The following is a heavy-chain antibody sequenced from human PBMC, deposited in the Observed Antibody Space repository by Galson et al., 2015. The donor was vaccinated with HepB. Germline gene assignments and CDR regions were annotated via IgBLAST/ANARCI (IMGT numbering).Heavy chain of an antibody. V-gene: IGHV3-74*01. Sequence: SLRLSCAASGFTFSSYWMHWVRQAPGKGLVWVSRINSDGSSTSYADSVKGRFTISRDNAKNTLYLQMNSLRAEDTAVYYCARVKVVAVAGTPYYFDYWGQGTLVTVSS. CDR2: INSDGSST. J-gene: IGHJ4*02. D-gene: IGHD6-19*01. CDR3: ARVKVVAVAGTPYYFDY. CDR1: GFTFSSYW.